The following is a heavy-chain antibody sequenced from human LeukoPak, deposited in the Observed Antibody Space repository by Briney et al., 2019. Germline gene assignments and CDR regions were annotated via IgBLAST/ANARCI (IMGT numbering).Heavy chain of an antibody. V-gene: IGHV4-39*07. CDR2: IYYTGST. CDR3: ARAGYGDYRYFDL. Sequence: PSETLSLTCTVSSGSISSSTYYWGWIRQPPGKGLEWIGTIYYTGSTYYNPSLKSRVTISVDTSKNQFSLKLRSVTAADTAVYYCARAGYGDYRYFDLWGRGTLVTVSS. J-gene: IGHJ2*01. D-gene: IGHD4-17*01. CDR1: SGSISSSTYY.